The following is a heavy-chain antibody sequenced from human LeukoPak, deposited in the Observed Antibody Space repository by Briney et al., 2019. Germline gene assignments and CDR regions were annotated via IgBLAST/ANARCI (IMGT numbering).Heavy chain of an antibody. CDR3: ARRSAAKDAFDI. V-gene: IGHV3-23*01. D-gene: IGHD6-25*01. Sequence: GGSLRLSCAASGFTFSSYGMSWVRQAPGKGLEWVSAISGSGGSTYYADSVKGRFTISRDNSKNTLYLQMNSLRAEDTAVYYCARRSAAKDAFDIWGQGTMVTVSS. J-gene: IGHJ3*02. CDR2: ISGSGGST. CDR1: GFTFSSYG.